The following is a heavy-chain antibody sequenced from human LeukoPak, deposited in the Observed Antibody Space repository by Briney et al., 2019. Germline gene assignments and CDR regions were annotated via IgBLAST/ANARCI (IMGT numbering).Heavy chain of an antibody. CDR1: GGSFSGYY. Sequence: SETLSLTCAVYGGSFSGYYWSWIRQPPGKGLEWIGEINHSGSTNYNPSLKSRVTISVDTSKNQFSLKLSSVTAADTAVYYCARGWDSGSSVRVFDYWGQGTLVTVSS. J-gene: IGHJ4*02. V-gene: IGHV4-34*01. CDR2: INHSGST. D-gene: IGHD1-26*01. CDR3: ARGWDSGSSVRVFDY.